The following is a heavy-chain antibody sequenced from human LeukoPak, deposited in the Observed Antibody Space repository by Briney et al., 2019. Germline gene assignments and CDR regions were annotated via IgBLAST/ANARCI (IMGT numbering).Heavy chain of an antibody. CDR1: GGSISSYY. CDR2: IYYSGST. J-gene: IGHJ4*02. V-gene: IGHV4-59*01. Sequence: SETLSLTCTVSGGSISSYYWSWIRQPPGKGLEWNGYIYYSGSTNYNPSLKSRVTISVDTSKNQFSLKLSSVTAANTAVYYCARDKFIGFDYWGQGTLVTVSS. D-gene: IGHD3-16*02. CDR3: ARDKFIGFDY.